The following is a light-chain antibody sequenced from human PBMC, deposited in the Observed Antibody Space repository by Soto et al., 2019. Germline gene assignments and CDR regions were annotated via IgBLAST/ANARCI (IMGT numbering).Light chain of an antibody. CDR2: EVT. CDR3: CSSAGSSTVI. Sequence: QSVLTQPASVSGSPGQSITISCTGTSGDVGSYDLVSWYQQPPGKAPKLMVYEVTKRPSGVSDRFSGSKSGNTASLTISGLQAEDEANYYCCSSAGSSTVIFGGGTQLTVL. J-gene: IGLJ2*01. V-gene: IGLV2-23*02. CDR1: SGDVGSYDL.